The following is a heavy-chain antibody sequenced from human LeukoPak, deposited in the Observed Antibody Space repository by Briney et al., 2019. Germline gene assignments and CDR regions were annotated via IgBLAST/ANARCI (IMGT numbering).Heavy chain of an antibody. D-gene: IGHD6-19*01. CDR3: AKDLFGVCSSGCRSFDY. V-gene: IGHV3-23*01. CDR2: ISGSGGST. CDR1: GFTLSSYA. Sequence: GGSLRLSCAASGFTLSSYAMSWVGQARGKGLEWVSAISGSGGSTYYADSAKGRFTISRDNSKNTLYLQMNSLRAEDTAVYYCAKDLFGVCSSGCRSFDYWGQGSLVTVSS. J-gene: IGHJ4*02.